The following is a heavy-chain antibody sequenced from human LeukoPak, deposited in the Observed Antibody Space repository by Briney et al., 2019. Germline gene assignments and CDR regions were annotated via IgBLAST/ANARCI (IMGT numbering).Heavy chain of an antibody. CDR2: INPNSGGT. J-gene: IGHJ6*02. D-gene: IGHD2-2*02. V-gene: IGHV1-2*06. CDR3: AFPYTRSYYYYGMDV. CDR1: GYTFTGYY. Sequence: ASVKVSCKASGYTFTGYYMHWVRQAPGQGLEWMGRINPNSGGTNYAQKFQGRVTMTRDTSISTAYMELSRLRSDDTAVYYSAFPYTRSYYYYGMDVWGQGTTVTVSS.